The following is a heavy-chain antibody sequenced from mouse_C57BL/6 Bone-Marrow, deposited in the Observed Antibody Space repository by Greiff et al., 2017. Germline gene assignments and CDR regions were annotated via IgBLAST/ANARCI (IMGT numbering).Heavy chain of an antibody. V-gene: IGHV5-17*01. D-gene: IGHD1-1*01. CDR2: ISSGSSTI. CDR1: GFTFSDYG. Sequence: EVKLVESGGGLVKPGGSLKLSCAASGFTFSDYGMHWVRQAPEEGLEWVEYISSGSSTIYYADTVKGRFTISSDNAKNTLFLQMTSLWSEDTTMYYCARRITTVVAGMDYWGQGTSLTVSS. J-gene: IGHJ4*01. CDR3: ARRITTVVAGMDY.